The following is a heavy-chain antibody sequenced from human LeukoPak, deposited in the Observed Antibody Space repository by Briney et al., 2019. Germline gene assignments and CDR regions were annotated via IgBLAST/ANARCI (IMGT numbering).Heavy chain of an antibody. Sequence: GESLKISCKGSGYSFTSYWIGWVRQMPGKGLEWMGIIYPGDSDTRYSPSFQGQVTISADKSISTAYLQWSSLKASDTAMYYCASHKSDKGSSFDAFDIWGQGTMVTVSS. D-gene: IGHD6-13*01. V-gene: IGHV5-51*01. J-gene: IGHJ3*02. CDR3: ASHKSDKGSSFDAFDI. CDR2: IYPGDSDT. CDR1: GYSFTSYW.